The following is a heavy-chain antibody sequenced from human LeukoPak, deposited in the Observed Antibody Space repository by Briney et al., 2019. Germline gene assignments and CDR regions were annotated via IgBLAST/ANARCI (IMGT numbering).Heavy chain of an antibody. J-gene: IGHJ4*02. CDR3: ATAPYYYASSGLDY. D-gene: IGHD3-22*01. CDR1: GYTLSELS. V-gene: IGHV1-24*01. Sequence: VASVKVSCKVSGYTLSELSMHWVRQAPGKGFEWMGGFDPEDGETIYAQKFQGRVTITEDTSTDTAYMELSSLKSEDTAVYYCATAPYYYASSGLDYWGQGALVTVSS. CDR2: FDPEDGET.